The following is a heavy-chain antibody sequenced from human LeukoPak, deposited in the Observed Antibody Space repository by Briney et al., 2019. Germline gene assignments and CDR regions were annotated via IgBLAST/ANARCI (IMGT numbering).Heavy chain of an antibody. D-gene: IGHD2-15*01. J-gene: IGHJ4*02. Sequence: SVKVSCKASGGTFSSYAISWVRQAPGQGLEWMGGIIPIFCTANYAQKFQGRVTITADESTSTAYMELSSPRSEDTAVYYCARDREGYCSGGSCYAFDYWGQGTLVTVSS. CDR2: IIPIFCTA. CDR1: GGTFSSYA. CDR3: ARDREGYCSGGSCYAFDY. V-gene: IGHV1-69*01.